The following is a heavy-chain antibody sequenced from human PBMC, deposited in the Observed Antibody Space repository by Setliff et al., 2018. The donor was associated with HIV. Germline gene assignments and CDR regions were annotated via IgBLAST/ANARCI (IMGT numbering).Heavy chain of an antibody. Sequence: SVKVSCKASGGTFSSYAISWVRQAPGQGLEWMGGIIPIFGTANYAQKFQGRVTITTDESTSTAYMELSSLRSEDTAVYYCAGGLITIFGEEDYYYYMDVWGKGTTVTRLL. CDR2: IIPIFGTA. CDR1: GGTFSSYA. V-gene: IGHV1-69*05. CDR3: AGGLITIFGEEDYYYYMDV. J-gene: IGHJ6*03. D-gene: IGHD3-3*01.